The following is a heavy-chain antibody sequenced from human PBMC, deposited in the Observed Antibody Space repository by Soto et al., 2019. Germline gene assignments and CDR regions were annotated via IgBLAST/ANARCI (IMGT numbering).Heavy chain of an antibody. J-gene: IGHJ6*02. CDR3: ARTCFPFDYSNLNYGMDV. Sequence: SETLSLTCTVSGGSISSSSYYWGWIRQPPGKGLEWIGSIYYSGSTYCNPSLKSRVTISVDTSKNQFSLKLSSVTAADTAVYYCARTCFPFDYSNLNYGMDVWGQGTTVTVSS. CDR2: IYYSGST. CDR1: GGSISSSSYY. D-gene: IGHD4-4*01. V-gene: IGHV4-39*01.